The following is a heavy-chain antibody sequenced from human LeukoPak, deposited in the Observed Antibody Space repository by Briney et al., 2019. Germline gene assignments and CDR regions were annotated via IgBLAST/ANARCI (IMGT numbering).Heavy chain of an antibody. J-gene: IGHJ5*02. D-gene: IGHD5-12*01. CDR1: GYTFTSYD. CDR2: MNPNSGNT. V-gene: IGHV1-8*01. CDR3: ARGTPSRGYSGYDQPNNWFDP. Sequence: ASVKVSCKASGYTFTSYDINWVRQATGQGLEWMGWMNPNSGNTGYAQKFQGRVAMTRNTSISTAYMELSSLRSEDTAVYYCARGTPSRGYSGYDQPNNWFDPWGQGTRVTVSS.